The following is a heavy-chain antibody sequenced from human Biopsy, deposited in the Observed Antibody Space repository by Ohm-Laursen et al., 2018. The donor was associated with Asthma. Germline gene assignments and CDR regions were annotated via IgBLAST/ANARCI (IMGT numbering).Heavy chain of an antibody. CDR1: GFTFSDYD. V-gene: IGHV3-30-3*01. D-gene: IGHD1-1*01. CDR2: ISYDGTNK. J-gene: IGHJ3*02. CDR3: VRDGTDDAFDI. Sequence: SLRLSCAASGFTFSDYDMHWVRQAPGKGLEWVAVISYDGTNKDYADSVKGRFTMARDNSKSTLDLQMNSLREEDTAVYYCVRDGTDDAFDIWGQGTVVSVSS.